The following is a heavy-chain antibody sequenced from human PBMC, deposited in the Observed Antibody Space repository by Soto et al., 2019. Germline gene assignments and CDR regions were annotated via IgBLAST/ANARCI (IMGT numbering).Heavy chain of an antibody. CDR2: IYHSGST. V-gene: IGHV4-4*02. D-gene: IGHD2-15*01. Sequence: QVQLQESGPGLVKPSGTLSLTCAVSGGSISSSNWWSWVRQPPGKGLEWIGEIYHSGSTNYNPSLKRRLTISGDKSTNQCSLKLSSVTAADQAVYYCARGGGGWFDPWGQGTLVTVSS. CDR3: ARGGGGWFDP. J-gene: IGHJ5*02. CDR1: GGSISSSNW.